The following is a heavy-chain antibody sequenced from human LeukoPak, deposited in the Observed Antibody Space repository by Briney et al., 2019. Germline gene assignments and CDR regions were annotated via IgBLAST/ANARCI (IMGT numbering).Heavy chain of an antibody. CDR2: ISYDGSNK. V-gene: IGHV3-30-3*02. J-gene: IGHJ6*03. Sequence: PGGSLRLSCAASGFTFSIYTMTWVRQAPGKGLEWVAVISYDGSNKYYADSVKGRFTISRDNSKNTLYLQMNSLRAEGTAVYYCAKIGPAYYYYYMDVWGKGTTVTVSS. CDR1: GFTFSIYT. CDR3: AKIGPAYYYYYMDV.